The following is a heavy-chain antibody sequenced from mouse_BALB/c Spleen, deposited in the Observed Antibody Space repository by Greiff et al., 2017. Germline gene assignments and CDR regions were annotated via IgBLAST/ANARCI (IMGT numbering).Heavy chain of an antibody. Sequence: EVKLMESGGGLVKPGGSLKLSCAASGFTFSSYAMSWVRQTPEKRLEWVASISSGGSTYYPDSVKGRFTISRDNARNILYLQMSSLRSEDTAMYYCAREGGNYGAGAMDYWGQGTSVTVSS. CDR3: AREGGNYGAGAMDY. CDR2: ISSGGST. CDR1: GFTFSSYA. D-gene: IGHD2-1*01. V-gene: IGHV5-6-5*01. J-gene: IGHJ4*01.